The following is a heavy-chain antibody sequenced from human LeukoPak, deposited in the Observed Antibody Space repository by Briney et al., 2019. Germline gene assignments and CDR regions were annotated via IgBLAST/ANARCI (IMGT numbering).Heavy chain of an antibody. CDR2: IYPGDSDT. V-gene: IGHV5-51*01. CDR1: GYSFTSYL. D-gene: IGHD3-22*01. CDR3: ARGGYYYDSSGYYYPDY. Sequence: GESLKISCKGSGYSFTSYLIGWVRQMPGKGLEWMGIIYPGDSDTRYSPSFQGQVTISADKSISTAYLQWSSLKASDTAMYYCARGGYYYDSSGYYYPDYWGQGTLVTVSS. J-gene: IGHJ4*02.